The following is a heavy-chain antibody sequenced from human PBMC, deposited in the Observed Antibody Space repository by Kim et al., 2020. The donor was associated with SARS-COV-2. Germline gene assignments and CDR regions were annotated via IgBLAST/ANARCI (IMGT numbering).Heavy chain of an antibody. J-gene: IGHJ5*02. CDR2: FSGSGLST. D-gene: IGHD6-19*01. CDR3: AKAGFGIEVAGTLGFGWFDP. Sequence: GGSLRLSCAASGFKFSSYAMSWVRQAPGKGLEWVSGFSGSGLSTEYADSVKGRFTVSRDNSKNTLYLQMNSLRAEDTAVYYCAKAGFGIEVAGTLGFGWFDPWGQGTLVTVSS. CDR1: GFKFSSYA. V-gene: IGHV3-23*01.